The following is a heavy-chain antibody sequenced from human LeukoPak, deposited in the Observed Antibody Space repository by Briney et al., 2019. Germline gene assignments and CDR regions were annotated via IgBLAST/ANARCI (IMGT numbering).Heavy chain of an antibody. J-gene: IGHJ6*02. V-gene: IGHV4-34*01. CDR1: GGSFSGYY. CDR3: ARSGLRWSYYYYGMDV. D-gene: IGHD4-23*01. Sequence: SETLSLTCAVYGGSFSGYYWSWIRQPPGKGLEWIGEINHRGSTNYNPSLKSRVTISVDTSKNQFSLKLSSVTAADTAVYYCARSGLRWSYYYYGMDVWGQGTTVTVSS. CDR2: INHRGST.